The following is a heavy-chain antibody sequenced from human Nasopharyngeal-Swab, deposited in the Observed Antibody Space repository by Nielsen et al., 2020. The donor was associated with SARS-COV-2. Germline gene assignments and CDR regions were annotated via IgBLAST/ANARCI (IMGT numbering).Heavy chain of an antibody. V-gene: IGHV4-39*07. CDR2: INHSGST. CDR1: GGSISSSSYF. CDR3: ARSGGDYYDSPFDY. D-gene: IGHD3-22*01. J-gene: IGHJ4*02. Sequence: SETLSLTCTVSGGSISSSSYFWSWIRQPPGKGLEWIGEINHSGSTNYNPSLKSRVTISVDTSKNQFSLKLSSVTAADTAVYYCARSGGDYYDSPFDYWGQGTLVTVSS.